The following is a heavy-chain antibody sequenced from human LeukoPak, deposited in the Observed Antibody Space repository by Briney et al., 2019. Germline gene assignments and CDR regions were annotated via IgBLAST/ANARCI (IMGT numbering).Heavy chain of an antibody. CDR2: ISYDGSNK. CDR3: ASTRADNWFDP. J-gene: IGHJ5*02. CDR1: GFTFSSYA. D-gene: IGHD2-2*01. Sequence: GGSLRLSCAASGFTFSSYAMHWVRQAPGKGLERVAVISYDGSNKYYADSVKGRFTISRDNSKNTLYLQMNSLRAEDTAVYYCASTRADNWFDPWGQGTLVTVSS. V-gene: IGHV3-30-3*01.